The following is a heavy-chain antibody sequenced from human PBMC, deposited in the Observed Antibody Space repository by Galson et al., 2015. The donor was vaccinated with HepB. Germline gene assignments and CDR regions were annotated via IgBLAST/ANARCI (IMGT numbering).Heavy chain of an antibody. CDR2: IIPILGIA. CDR1: GGTFSSYA. V-gene: IGHV1-69*04. CDR3: ARVEEDYGDYRDAFDI. J-gene: IGHJ3*02. Sequence: SVTVSCKASGGTFSSYAISWVRQAPGQGLEWMGRIIPILGIANNAQKFQGRVTITADKSTSTAYMELSSLRSEDTAMYYCARVEEDYGDYRDAFDIWGQGTMVTVS. D-gene: IGHD4-17*01.